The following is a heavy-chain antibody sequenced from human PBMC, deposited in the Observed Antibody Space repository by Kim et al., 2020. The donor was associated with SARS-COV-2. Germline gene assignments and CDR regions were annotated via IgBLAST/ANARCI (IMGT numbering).Heavy chain of an antibody. V-gene: IGHV3-30-3*01. CDR1: GFTFSSYA. CDR2: ISYDGSNK. CDR3: AREPFESGSYRRYYLDY. J-gene: IGHJ4*02. D-gene: IGHD1-26*01. Sequence: GGSLRLSCAASGFTFSSYAMHWVRQAPGKGLEWVAVISYDGSNKYYADSVKGRFTISRDNSKNTLYLQMNSLRAEDTAVYYCAREPFESGSYRRYYLDYWGQGTLVTVSS.